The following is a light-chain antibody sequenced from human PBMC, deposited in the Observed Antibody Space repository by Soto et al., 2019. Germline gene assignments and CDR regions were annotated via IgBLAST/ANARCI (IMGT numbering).Light chain of an antibody. CDR2: AAS. CDR3: LQHNSYPYT. V-gene: IGKV1-17*01. J-gene: IGKJ2*01. Sequence: DIQMTQSPSYLSASVGDRVTINCRESQGIRPDLGWYQQKPGKAPKHLSYAASNLQSGVPSRFSGSGSGTEFTLTISSLQPEDFATYYCLQHNSYPYTFGQGTKLEIK. CDR1: QGIRPD.